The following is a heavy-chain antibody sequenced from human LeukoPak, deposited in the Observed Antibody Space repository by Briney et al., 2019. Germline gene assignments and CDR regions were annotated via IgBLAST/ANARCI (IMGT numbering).Heavy chain of an antibody. CDR3: ARAYTYGLDY. Sequence: GGSLRLSCAASGFTFRTYWMHWVRQAPGEGLEWVAIISNDGSNKYYADSVKGRFTISRDNSKNTLYLQMNSLRVEDTAVYYCARAYTYGLDYWDQGTLVTVSP. J-gene: IGHJ4*02. D-gene: IGHD5-18*01. V-gene: IGHV3-30-3*01. CDR2: ISNDGSNK. CDR1: GFTFRTYW.